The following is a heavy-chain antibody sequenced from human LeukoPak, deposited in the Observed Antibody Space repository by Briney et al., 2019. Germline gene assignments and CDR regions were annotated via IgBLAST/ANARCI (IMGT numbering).Heavy chain of an antibody. V-gene: IGHV1-18*01. CDR2: ISAYNGNT. D-gene: IGHD3-9*01. J-gene: IGHJ3*02. CDR1: GYTFTSYA. Sequence: ASVKVSCKASGYTFTSYAMHWVRQAPGQRLEWMGWISAYNGNTNYAQKLQGRVTMTTDTSTSTAYMELRSLRSDDTAVYYCASGKNSYFDWLLSGDAFDIWGQGTMVTVSS. CDR3: ASGKNSYFDWLLSGDAFDI.